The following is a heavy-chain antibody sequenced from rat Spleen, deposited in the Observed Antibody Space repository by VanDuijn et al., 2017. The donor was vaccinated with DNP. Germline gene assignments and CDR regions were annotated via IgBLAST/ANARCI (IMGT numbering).Heavy chain of an antibody. Sequence: EVQLVESGGGLVQPGRSLKLSCAASGITFSNSGMHWIRQAPTKGLECVTSISPSGGGTYYRDSVKGRFTISRDNADHTLYLQMDSMRSEDTASYYCVTSPGPNWFDHWGEGTRVTVSS. CDR2: ISPSGGGT. D-gene: IGHD1-4*01. J-gene: IGHJ3*01. CDR3: VTSPGPNWFDH. V-gene: IGHV5-19*01. CDR1: GITFSNSG.